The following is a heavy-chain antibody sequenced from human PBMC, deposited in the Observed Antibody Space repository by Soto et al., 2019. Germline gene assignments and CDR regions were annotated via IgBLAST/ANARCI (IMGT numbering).Heavy chain of an antibody. Sequence: SGPTLVNPTQTLTLTCTFSGFSLSTSGVGVGWIRQPPGKALEWLALIYWDDDKRYSPSLKSRLTITKDTSKNQVVLTMTNMDPVDTATYYCAHRDSNYYDFWSGSFDYWGQGTLVTVSS. J-gene: IGHJ4*02. V-gene: IGHV2-5*02. CDR3: AHRDSNYYDFWSGSFDY. CDR2: IYWDDDK. D-gene: IGHD3-3*01. CDR1: GFSLSTSGVG.